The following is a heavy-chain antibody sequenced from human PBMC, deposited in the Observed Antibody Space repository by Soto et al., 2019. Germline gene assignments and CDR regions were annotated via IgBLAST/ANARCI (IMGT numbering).Heavy chain of an antibody. V-gene: IGHV6-1*01. Sequence: SQTLSLTCVISGDSVSSNSAAWNWIRQSPSRGLEWLGRTYYRSRWYNDYAVSVKSRITVNPDTSKNQFSLHLNSVTPEDTAAYYCAGTTSLQWYYMDVWDKGTTVTVSS. CDR2: TYYRSRWYN. CDR3: AGTTSLQWYYMDV. J-gene: IGHJ6*03. D-gene: IGHD1-7*01. CDR1: GDSVSSNSAA.